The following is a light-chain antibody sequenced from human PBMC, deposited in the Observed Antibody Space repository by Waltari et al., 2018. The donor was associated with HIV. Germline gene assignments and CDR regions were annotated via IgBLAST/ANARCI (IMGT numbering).Light chain of an antibody. CDR1: TSNVETQW. CDR2: RNY. CDR3: GVWDSTLKQWL. Sequence: QSVLTQPPSASGAPGQTVTISCSGSTSNVETQWVYWYQQLPGTAPKLLIYRNYQRPSGVPDLFSSSKSGASASLIISGLRSEDEADYFCGVWDSTLKQWLFGGRTKLTVL. J-gene: IGLJ3*02. V-gene: IGLV1-47*01.